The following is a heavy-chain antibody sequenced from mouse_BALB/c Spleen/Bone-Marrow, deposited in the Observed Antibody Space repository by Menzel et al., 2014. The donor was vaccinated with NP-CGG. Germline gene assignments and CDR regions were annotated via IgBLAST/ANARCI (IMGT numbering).Heavy chain of an antibody. CDR1: GYTFTDYE. CDR2: LDPETGGT. D-gene: IGHD4-1*01. CDR3: ANWGYYAMDY. Sequence: QVQLQQSGAELVRPGASVTLSCKASGYTFTDYETHWVKQTPAHGLEWIGTLDPETGGTAYNQKFKDMATLTADKSSTTSYIGLRGLPSEDSAVYYCANWGYYAMDYCGQGISVTVSS. J-gene: IGHJ4*01. V-gene: IGHV1-15*01.